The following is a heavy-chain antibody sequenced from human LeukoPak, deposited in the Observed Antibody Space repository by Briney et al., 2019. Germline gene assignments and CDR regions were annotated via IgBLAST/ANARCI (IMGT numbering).Heavy chain of an antibody. Sequence: SETLSLTCTVSGGSISRSSYYWGWIRQPPGKGLEWIASISYSGSTYYNASVKSRVTIPRDTSKNQSSLSLNSVTAADTAVYYCVRVKGGSISDSWGQGTLVTVSS. CDR1: GGSISRSSYY. V-gene: IGHV4-39*07. CDR3: VRVKGGSISDS. J-gene: IGHJ4*02. CDR2: ISYSGST. D-gene: IGHD1-26*01.